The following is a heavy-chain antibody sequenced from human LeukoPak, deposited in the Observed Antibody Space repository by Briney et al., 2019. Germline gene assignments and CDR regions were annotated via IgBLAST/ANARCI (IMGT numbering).Heavy chain of an antibody. Sequence: GGSLRLSCAASGFTFSSYAMSWVRQAPGKGLEWVSAISGSGGSTYYADSVKGRFTISRDNSKNTLYLQMNSLRAEDTAVYYCARSPYYYDTSAYYYFDYWGQGTLVTVSS. V-gene: IGHV3-23*01. CDR3: ARSPYYYDTSAYYYFDY. D-gene: IGHD3-22*01. CDR2: ISGSGGST. J-gene: IGHJ4*02. CDR1: GFTFSSYA.